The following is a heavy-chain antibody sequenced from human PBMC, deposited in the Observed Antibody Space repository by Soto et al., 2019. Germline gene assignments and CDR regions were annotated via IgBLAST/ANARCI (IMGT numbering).Heavy chain of an antibody. CDR2: IKKDGSEK. CDR3: ARVGYSGYDLDRIDY. J-gene: IGHJ4*02. D-gene: IGHD5-12*01. CDR1: GFTFSSFW. V-gene: IGHV3-7*04. Sequence: GGSLRLSCAASGFTFSSFWMNWVRQAPGKGLEWVANIKKDGSEKYYVDSVKGRFTISRDNAKNSLYLQMNSLRAEDTAVYYCARVGYSGYDLDRIDYWGQGTLVTVSS.